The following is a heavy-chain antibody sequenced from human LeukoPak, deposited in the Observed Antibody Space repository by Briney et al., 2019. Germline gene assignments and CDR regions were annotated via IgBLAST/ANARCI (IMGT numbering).Heavy chain of an antibody. CDR1: GFSFSNYG. CDR2: IWYDGSNK. CDR3: ATRYSFNYLGY. D-gene: IGHD5-18*01. J-gene: IGHJ4*02. V-gene: IGHV3-33*01. Sequence: GGALRLSCAASGFSFSNYGMHWVRQAPGKGLEWVAVIWYDGSNKYYADSVKGRFTISRDNSKNTLYVQMSSLRAEGTAVYYCATRYSFNYLGYWGQGTLVTVSS.